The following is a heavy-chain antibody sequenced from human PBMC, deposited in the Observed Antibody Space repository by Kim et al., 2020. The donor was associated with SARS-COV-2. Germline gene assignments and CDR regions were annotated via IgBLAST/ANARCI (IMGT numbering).Heavy chain of an antibody. J-gene: IGHJ6*02. CDR3: VIHDHYLGGYRFYYGMDV. D-gene: IGHD1-26*01. V-gene: IGHV5-51*01. CDR1: GYKFNNFW. Sequence: GESLKISCKGSGYKFNNFWIGWVCQMPGKGLVWMGIIYPGDSNTRYSPSFQGQVSISVDKSINTAYLQWSSLKASDTARYYCVIHDHYLGGYRFYYGMDVWGQGTTVTVSS. CDR2: IYPGDSNT.